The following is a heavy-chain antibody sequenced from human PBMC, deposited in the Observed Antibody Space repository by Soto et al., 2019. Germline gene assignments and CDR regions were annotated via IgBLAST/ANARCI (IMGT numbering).Heavy chain of an antibody. CDR3: ARTWVQLWSYYFDS. J-gene: IGHJ4*02. Sequence: LSLTCTVSGGSVGNNFNYWAWVRQSPEKGLEWIGSVFFSGSTYYNPSIKSRVTISIDTSKNQFSLRLKSVTAADTAVYYCARTWVQLWSYYFDSWGQGTLVTVSS. CDR2: VFFSGST. D-gene: IGHD1-1*01. CDR1: GGSVGNNFNY. V-gene: IGHV4-39*01.